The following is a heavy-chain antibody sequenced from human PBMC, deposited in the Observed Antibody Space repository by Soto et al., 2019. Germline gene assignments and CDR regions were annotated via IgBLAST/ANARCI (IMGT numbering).Heavy chain of an antibody. CDR1: GFTFSSYS. Sequence: EVPLVESGGGLVQPGGSLRLSCAASGFTFSSYSMNWVRQAPGKGLEWVSYISSSSSTIYYADSVKGRFTISRDHAKNSLYLQMNSLRAEDTAVYYCARAILVVPAAIYYYGMDVWGQGTTVTVSS. D-gene: IGHD2-2*01. CDR3: ARAILVVPAAIYYYGMDV. V-gene: IGHV3-48*01. J-gene: IGHJ6*02. CDR2: ISSSSSTI.